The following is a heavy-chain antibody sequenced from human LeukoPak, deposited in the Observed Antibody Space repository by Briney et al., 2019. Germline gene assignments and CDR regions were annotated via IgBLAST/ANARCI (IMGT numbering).Heavy chain of an antibody. CDR3: AKGGGYGSGTYSED. Sequence: GGSLRLSCAASGFSFSTYGMHWVRQAPGKGLEWVAVISSDGSNKYYADSVKGRFTISRDNSKNTLYLQMNSLRAEDTAVYYCAKGGGYGSGTYSEDWGQGILVTVSS. CDR2: ISSDGSNK. CDR1: GFSFSTYG. V-gene: IGHV3-30*18. J-gene: IGHJ4*02. D-gene: IGHD3-10*01.